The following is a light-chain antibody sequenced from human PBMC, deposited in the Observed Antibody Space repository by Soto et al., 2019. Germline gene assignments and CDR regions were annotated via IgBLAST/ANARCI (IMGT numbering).Light chain of an antibody. CDR2: ATS. CDR3: KQYHNWPWA. V-gene: IGKV3-15*01. J-gene: IGKJ1*01. CDR1: RTVDSN. Sequence: RVMTQSPATLSVSPGERATLSCRASRTVDSNLAWYQQKPGQAPRLLIYATSTRATGIPARFSGSGSGTEFTLTISSLQSEDFAVYYCKQYHNWPWAFGQGTKVDIK.